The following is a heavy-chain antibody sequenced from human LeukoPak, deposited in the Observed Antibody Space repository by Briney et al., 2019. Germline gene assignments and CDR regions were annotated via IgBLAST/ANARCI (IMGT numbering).Heavy chain of an antibody. CDR2: INPNSGGT. D-gene: IGHD3-9*01. J-gene: IGHJ2*01. V-gene: IGHV1-2*02. CDR3: ARDSYFDIYWYFDL. Sequence: ASVKVSCKASGYTFTGYYMHWVRQAPGQGLEWMGWINPNSGGTNYAQKFQGRVTMTRDTSISTAYMELSRLRSDDTAVYYCARDSYFDIYWYFDLWGRGTLVTVSS. CDR1: GYTFTGYY.